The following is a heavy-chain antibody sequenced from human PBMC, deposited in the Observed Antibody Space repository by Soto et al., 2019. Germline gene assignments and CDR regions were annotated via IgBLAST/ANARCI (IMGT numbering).Heavy chain of an antibody. CDR2: IKSKTDGGTT. CDR1: GFTFSNAW. D-gene: IGHD3-10*01. V-gene: IGHV3-15*07. J-gene: IGHJ6*02. Sequence: EVQLVESGGGLVKPGGSLRLSCAASGFTFSNAWMNWVRQAPGKGLEWVGRIKSKTDGGTTDYAAPVKGRFTISRDDSKNTLYLQMHSLKTEDTAVYYCTTGLGWVGFGMDVWGQGTTVTVSS. CDR3: TTGLGWVGFGMDV.